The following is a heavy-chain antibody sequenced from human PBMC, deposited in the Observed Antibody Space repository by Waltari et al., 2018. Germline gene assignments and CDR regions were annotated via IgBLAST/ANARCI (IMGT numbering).Heavy chain of an antibody. Sequence: QLQLVQSGAEVKNPGSSVKVSCKASVGPFSSYSILGVRQASGQGLEWMGGIIPIFGTANYAQKFQGRVTITADESTSTAYMELSSLRSEDTAVYYCARPGEGGYLDYWGQGTLVTVSS. V-gene: IGHV1-69*01. CDR2: IIPIFGTA. CDR1: VGPFSSYS. D-gene: IGHD2-15*01. J-gene: IGHJ4*02. CDR3: ARPGEGGYLDY.